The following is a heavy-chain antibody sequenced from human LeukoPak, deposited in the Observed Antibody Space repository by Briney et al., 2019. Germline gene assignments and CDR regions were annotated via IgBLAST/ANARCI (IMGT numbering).Heavy chain of an antibody. CDR2: IYSDNT. D-gene: IGHD6-13*01. CDR1: GFTVSSNS. CDR3: ARDFPGEGLAAAGTIGDAFDI. Sequence: GGSLRLSCTVSGFTVSSNSMSWVRQAPGKGLEWVSFIYSDNTHYSDSVKGRFTISRDNSKNTLYLQMNSLRAEDTAVYYCARDFPGEGLAAAGTIGDAFDIWGQGTMVTVSS. J-gene: IGHJ3*02. V-gene: IGHV3-53*01.